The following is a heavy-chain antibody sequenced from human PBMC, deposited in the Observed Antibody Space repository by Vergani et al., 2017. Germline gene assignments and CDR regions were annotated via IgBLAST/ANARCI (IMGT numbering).Heavy chain of an antibody. J-gene: IGHJ4*02. CDR1: GGSISGNF. Sequence: QVQLQESGPGLVKPSETPSLTCTVPGGSISGNFWSWIRQPAGKGLEYIGRMYTSGSTTYNPSLKSRVTMSLDTSKNQFPLKLSSVTDADTAVYYCARERDRIMGAAAFDYWGQGTLVTVPS. D-gene: IGHD1-26*01. V-gene: IGHV4-4*07. CDR2: MYTSGST. CDR3: ARERDRIMGAAAFDY.